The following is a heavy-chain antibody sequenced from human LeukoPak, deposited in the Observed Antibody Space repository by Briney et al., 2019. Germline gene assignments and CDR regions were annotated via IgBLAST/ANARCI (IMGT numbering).Heavy chain of an antibody. CDR2: IYSSGST. J-gene: IGHJ2*01. Sequence: SETPSLTCTVSGGSISSGTYYWSWIRQPAGKGLEWIGCIYSSGSTNYNPSLKSRVTISVDTSKNQLSLKLSSVTAADTAVYYCARVGSGYSNWYFDLWGRGTLVTVSS. D-gene: IGHD3-22*01. V-gene: IGHV4-61*02. CDR3: ARVGSGYSNWYFDL. CDR1: GGSISSGTYY.